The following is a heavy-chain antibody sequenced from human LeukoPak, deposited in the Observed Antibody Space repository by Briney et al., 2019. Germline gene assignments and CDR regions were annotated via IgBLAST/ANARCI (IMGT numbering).Heavy chain of an antibody. V-gene: IGHV3-21*01. Sequence: GGSLRLPCAASGFTFSSYSMNWVRQAPGKGLEWVSSISSSSSYIYYADSVKGRFTISRDNAKNSLYLQMNSLRAEDTAVYYCARDRAAGYSSSWYTYDAFDIWGQGTMVTVSS. D-gene: IGHD6-13*01. CDR1: GFTFSSYS. J-gene: IGHJ3*02. CDR3: ARDRAAGYSSSWYTYDAFDI. CDR2: ISSSSSYI.